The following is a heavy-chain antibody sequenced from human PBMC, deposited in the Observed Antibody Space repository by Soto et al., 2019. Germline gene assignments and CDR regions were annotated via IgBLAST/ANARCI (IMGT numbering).Heavy chain of an antibody. V-gene: IGHV3-30-3*01. D-gene: IGHD5-18*01. CDR1: GFTFSSYA. J-gene: IGHJ4*02. Sequence: QPGGSLRLSCAASGFTFSSYAMHWVRQAPGKGLEWVAVISYDGSNKYYADSVKGRFTISRDNSKNTLYLQMNSLRAEDTAVYYCARERIQLWTNFDYWGQGTLVTVSS. CDR2: ISYDGSNK. CDR3: ARERIQLWTNFDY.